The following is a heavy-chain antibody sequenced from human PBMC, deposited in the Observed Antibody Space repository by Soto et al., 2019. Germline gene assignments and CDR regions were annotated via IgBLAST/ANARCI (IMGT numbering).Heavy chain of an antibody. J-gene: IGHJ4*02. Sequence: SETLSLTCTVSGDSISGYYWSWIRQPPGKGLQWIGYIYYSGNANYNPSLKGRVTMSVDTSKNQFSLQVSSVTAADTAVYFCAKYRRTDAEGYTFDYWGQGALVTVSS. CDR2: IYYSGNA. D-gene: IGHD2-15*01. CDR3: AKYRRTDAEGYTFDY. CDR1: GDSISGYY. V-gene: IGHV4-59*01.